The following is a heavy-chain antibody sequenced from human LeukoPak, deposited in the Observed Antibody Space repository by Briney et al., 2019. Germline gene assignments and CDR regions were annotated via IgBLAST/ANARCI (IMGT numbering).Heavy chain of an antibody. CDR3: ARSRAKYSGTAFDI. J-gene: IGHJ3*02. V-gene: IGHV4-59*08. CDR1: GGSISSYY. Sequence: SEALSLTCTVSGGSISSYYWSWIRQPPGKGLEWIGYIYYSGSTNYNPSLKSRVTISVDTSKNQFSLKLSSVTAADTAVYYCARSRAKYSGTAFDIWGQGTMVTVSS. D-gene: IGHD6-13*01. CDR2: IYYSGST.